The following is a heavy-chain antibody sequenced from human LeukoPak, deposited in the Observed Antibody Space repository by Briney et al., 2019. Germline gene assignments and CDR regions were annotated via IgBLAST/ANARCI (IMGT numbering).Heavy chain of an antibody. CDR2: INHSGST. CDR1: GGSFSGYY. J-gene: IGHJ4*02. D-gene: IGHD3-22*01. V-gene: IGHV4-34*01. CDR3: ARQNYYDSSGYYRGDFDY. Sequence: TSETLSLTCAVYGGSFSGYYWSWIRQPPAKGLEWIGEINHSGSTNYNPSLKSRVTISVDTSKNQVSLKLSSVTAADTAVYYCARQNYYDSSGYYRGDFDYWGQGILVTVSS.